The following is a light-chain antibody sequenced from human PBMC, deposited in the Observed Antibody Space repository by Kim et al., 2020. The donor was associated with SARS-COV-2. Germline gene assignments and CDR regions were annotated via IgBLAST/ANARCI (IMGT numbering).Light chain of an antibody. V-gene: IGLV3-21*04. CDR2: YDS. CDR1: NIGSKS. Sequence: PGKTARITWGGNNIGSKSVHWYQQKPGQAPVLVIYYDSDRPSGIPERFSGSNSGNTATLTISRVEAGDEADYYCQVWDSSSDHRVFGGGTKLTVL. J-gene: IGLJ3*02. CDR3: QVWDSSSDHRV.